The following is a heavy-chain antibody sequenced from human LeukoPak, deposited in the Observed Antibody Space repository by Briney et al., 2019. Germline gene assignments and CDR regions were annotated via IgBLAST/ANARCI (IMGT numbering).Heavy chain of an antibody. V-gene: IGHV5-51*01. D-gene: IGHD6-13*01. CDR2: NYPGDSDT. CDR3: AIQGMKQQLVRDYYYGMDV. Sequence: PGESLKISCKGSGYSFTSYWIGWVRQMPGKGLEGMGINYPGDSDTRYTPSFQGQVTISADKSISTAYLQWSSLKPSDTAMYYCAIQGMKQQLVRDYYYGMDVWGQGTPVTVSS. J-gene: IGHJ6*01. CDR1: GYSFTSYW.